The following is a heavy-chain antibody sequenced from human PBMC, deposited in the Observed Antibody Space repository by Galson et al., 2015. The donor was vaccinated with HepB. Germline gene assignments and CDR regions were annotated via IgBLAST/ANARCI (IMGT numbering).Heavy chain of an antibody. Sequence: SVKVSCKVSGYTLTELSMHWVRQAPGKGLEWMGGFDPEDGETIYAQKFQGRVTMTEDTSTDTAYMELSSLRSEDTAVYYCATASLFGSGYYRQPDAFDIWGQGTMVTVSS. CDR2: FDPEDGET. CDR1: GYTLTELS. V-gene: IGHV1-24*01. CDR3: ATASLFGSGYYRQPDAFDI. D-gene: IGHD3-22*01. J-gene: IGHJ3*02.